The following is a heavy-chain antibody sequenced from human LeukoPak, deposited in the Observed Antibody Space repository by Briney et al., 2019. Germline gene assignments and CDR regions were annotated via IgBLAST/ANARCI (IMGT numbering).Heavy chain of an antibody. CDR3: ATSTFDY. CDR1: GFTFSSYA. V-gene: IGHV3-23*01. Sequence: GGSFRLSCAASGFTFSSYAMSWVRQAPGKGREWVSAISGSGGSTYYTGSVKGRFTISRDNSKNTLYLQVNSLRAEDTAVYYCATSTFDYWGQGTLVTVSS. D-gene: IGHD6-6*01. CDR2: ISGSGGST. J-gene: IGHJ4*02.